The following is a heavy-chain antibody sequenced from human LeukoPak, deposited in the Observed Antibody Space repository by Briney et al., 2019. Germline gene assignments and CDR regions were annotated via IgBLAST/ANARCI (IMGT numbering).Heavy chain of an antibody. CDR2: ITGSGGST. D-gene: IGHD5-18*01. J-gene: IGHJ4*02. CDR1: GFTFSSYA. CDR3: ASDVDTAKQVVEGCFDY. Sequence: GGSRRLSCAASGFTFSSYAMSWVRQAPGKGLEWVSAITGSGGSTYYADSVKGRFTISRDNSKNTLYLQMNSLRAEDTAVYYCASDVDTAKQVVEGCFDYWGQGTLVTVSS. V-gene: IGHV3-23*01.